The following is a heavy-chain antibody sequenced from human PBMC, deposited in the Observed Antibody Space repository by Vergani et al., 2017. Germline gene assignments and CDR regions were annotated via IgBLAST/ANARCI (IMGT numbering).Heavy chain of an antibody. CDR3: ARDRGIIAVAGNLVY. Sequence: QVQLVQSGAEVKKPGASVKVSCKASGYTFTSYAMHWVRQAPGQRLEWMGWINAGNGNTKYSQKFQGRVTITRDTSASTAYMELSSLRSEDTAGYYCARDRGIIAVAGNLVYWGQGTLVTVSS. CDR2: INAGNGNT. CDR1: GYTFTSYA. V-gene: IGHV1-3*01. D-gene: IGHD6-19*01. J-gene: IGHJ4*02.